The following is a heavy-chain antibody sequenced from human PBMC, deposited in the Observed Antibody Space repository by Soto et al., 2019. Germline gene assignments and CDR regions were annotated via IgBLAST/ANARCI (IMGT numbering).Heavy chain of an antibody. CDR2: IIPIFGTA. J-gene: IGHJ3*02. CDR1: GGTFSSYA. CDR3: ARDSHYDSLTGYSRNAFDI. V-gene: IGHV1-69*06. Sequence: QVQLVQSGAEVKKPGSSVKVSCKASGGTFSSYAISWVRQAPGQGLEWMGGIIPIFGTANYAQKFQGRVTVTRETSISTAYMELSSLRSDDTAMYYCARDSHYDSLTGYSRNAFDIWGQGTMVTVSS. D-gene: IGHD3-9*01.